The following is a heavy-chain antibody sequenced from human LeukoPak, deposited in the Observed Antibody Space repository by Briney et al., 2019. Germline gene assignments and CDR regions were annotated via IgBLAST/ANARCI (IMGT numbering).Heavy chain of an antibody. J-gene: IGHJ6*02. D-gene: IGHD2/OR15-2a*01. CDR2: IYYSGST. CDR1: GGSISSSYSY. Sequence: PSETLSLTCTVSGGSISSSYSYWGWIRQPPGKGPEWTGNIYYSGSTYYSPSLTSRVTVSVDTSENQFSLKLSSVTAADTAVYYCARAHSIASYYYGVDVWGQGTTVTVSS. V-gene: IGHV4-39*07. CDR3: ARAHSIASYYYGVDV.